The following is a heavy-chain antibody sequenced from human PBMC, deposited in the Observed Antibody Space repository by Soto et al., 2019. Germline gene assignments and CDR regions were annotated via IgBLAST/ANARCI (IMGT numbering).Heavy chain of an antibody. D-gene: IGHD3-3*01. Sequence: QVQLVESGGGVVQPGRSLRLSCAASGFTFSSYAMHWVRQAPGKGLEWVAVISYDGSNKYYADSVKGRFTISRDNSKNPLYLQMNSLRAEDTAVYYCAREGSYYDFWSGYSPHYYYYYGMDVWGQGTTVTVSS. CDR1: GFTFSSYA. CDR2: ISYDGSNK. J-gene: IGHJ6*02. CDR3: AREGSYYDFWSGYSPHYYYYYGMDV. V-gene: IGHV3-30-3*01.